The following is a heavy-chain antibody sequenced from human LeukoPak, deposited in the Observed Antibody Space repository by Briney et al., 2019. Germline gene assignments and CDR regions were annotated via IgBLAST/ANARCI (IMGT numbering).Heavy chain of an antibody. J-gene: IGHJ4*02. Sequence: SETLSLTCTVPGGSISSYYWSWIRQPPGKGLEWIGYIYYSGSTNYNPSLKSRVTISVDTSKNQFSLKLSSVTAADTAVYYCARGDILTGYYTAFDYWGQGTLVTVSS. V-gene: IGHV4-59*01. CDR3: ARGDILTGYYTAFDY. D-gene: IGHD3-9*01. CDR1: GGSISSYY. CDR2: IYYSGST.